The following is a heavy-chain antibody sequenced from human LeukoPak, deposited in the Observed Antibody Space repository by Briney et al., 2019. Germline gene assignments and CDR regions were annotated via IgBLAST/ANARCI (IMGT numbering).Heavy chain of an antibody. J-gene: IGHJ4*02. CDR2: VNGKRGDT. Sequence: WASVKVSCRASGFSLTDHYMHWLRQAPGQGLEWMGWVNGKRGDTNYAQQFQDRVLMTRDTSINTIYMELTRLATDDTATYYCARDFSWGPDCWGQGTLVTVSS. CDR3: ARDFSWGPDC. V-gene: IGHV1-2*02. CDR1: GFSLTDHY. D-gene: IGHD7-27*01.